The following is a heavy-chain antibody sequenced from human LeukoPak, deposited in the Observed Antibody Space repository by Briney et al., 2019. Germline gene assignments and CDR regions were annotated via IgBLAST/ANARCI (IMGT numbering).Heavy chain of an antibody. J-gene: IGHJ4*02. Sequence: KTSEALSLTCTVSGGSISSYYWSWIRQPPGKGLGWIGYIYYSGSTNYNPSLKSRVTISVDTSKNQFSLKLSSVTAADTAVYYCARYSGSYYFDYWGQGTLVTVSS. D-gene: IGHD1-26*01. CDR2: IYYSGST. CDR3: ARYSGSYYFDY. CDR1: GGSISSYY. V-gene: IGHV4-59*08.